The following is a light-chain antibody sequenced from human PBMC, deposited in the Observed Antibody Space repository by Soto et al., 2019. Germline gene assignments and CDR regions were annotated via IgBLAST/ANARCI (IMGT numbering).Light chain of an antibody. V-gene: IGKV3-11*01. CDR1: QSIGSY. CDR3: QQRSRWSIT. Sequence: EIVLTQSPATLSLSPGERATLSCRASQSIGSYLAWYQQKPGQAPRLLIYEASNRATGIPGRISGSGSGTDFTLTISSLEPEDFTVYYCQQRSRWSITFGQGTRLEIK. CDR2: EAS. J-gene: IGKJ5*01.